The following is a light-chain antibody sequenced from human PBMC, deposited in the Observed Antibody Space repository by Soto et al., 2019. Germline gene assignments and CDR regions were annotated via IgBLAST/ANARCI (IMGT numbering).Light chain of an antibody. J-gene: IGKJ2*01. CDR2: HAS. CDR1: QDISKY. V-gene: IGKV1-33*01. Sequence: DILMTQSPSSLSPSVGDRVTITCQASQDISKYLNWYQQKPGKAPKLLIYHASNLETGVPSRFSGSGSGTHFTFTISSLQPEEIATYFCQQYDSFPRTFGQGTKLDLK. CDR3: QQYDSFPRT.